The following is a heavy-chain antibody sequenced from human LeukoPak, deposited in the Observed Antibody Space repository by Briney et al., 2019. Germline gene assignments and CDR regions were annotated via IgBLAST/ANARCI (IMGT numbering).Heavy chain of an antibody. CDR2: IYHSGST. CDR1: GGSISSGGYS. J-gene: IGHJ4*02. V-gene: IGHV4-30-2*03. D-gene: IGHD3-10*01. CDR3: ARRRGPFDY. Sequence: SQTLSLTCAVSGGSISSGGYSWSWIRQPPGKGLEWIGYIYHSGSTYYNPSLKGRVTISVDTSKNQFSLKLSSVTAADTAVYYCARRRGPFDYWGQGTLVTVSS.